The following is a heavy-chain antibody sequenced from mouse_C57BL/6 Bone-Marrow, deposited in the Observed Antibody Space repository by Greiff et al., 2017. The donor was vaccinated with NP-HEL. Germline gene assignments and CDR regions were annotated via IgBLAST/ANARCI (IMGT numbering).Heavy chain of an antibody. Sequence: QVQLKESGAELARPGASVKLSCKASGYTFTSYGISWVKQRTGQGLEWIGEIYPRSGNTYYNEKFKGKATLTADKSSSTAYMELRSLTSEDSAVYFCARRAFYYYGILAWFAYWGQGTLVTVSA. CDR2: IYPRSGNT. V-gene: IGHV1-81*01. CDR1: GYTFTSYG. CDR3: ARRAFYYYGILAWFAY. J-gene: IGHJ3*01. D-gene: IGHD1-1*01.